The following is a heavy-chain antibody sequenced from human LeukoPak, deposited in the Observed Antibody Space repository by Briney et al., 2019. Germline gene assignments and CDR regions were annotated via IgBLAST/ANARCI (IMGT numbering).Heavy chain of an antibody. J-gene: IGHJ5*02. CDR1: GYTFTSYD. Sequence: ASVKVSCKASGYTFTSYDINWVRQATGQGLEWMGWMNPNSGNTGYAQKFQGRVTMTTNTSISTAYMELSSLRSEDTAVYYCARGRSWTEWELYNWFDPWGQGTLVTVSS. CDR2: MNPNSGNT. V-gene: IGHV1-8*01. D-gene: IGHD1-26*01. CDR3: ARGRSWTEWELYNWFDP.